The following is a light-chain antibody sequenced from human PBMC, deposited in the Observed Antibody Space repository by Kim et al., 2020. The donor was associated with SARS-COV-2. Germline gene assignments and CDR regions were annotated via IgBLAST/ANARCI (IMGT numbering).Light chain of an antibody. CDR2: GAS. J-gene: IGKJ1*01. CDR1: QSVTTN. Sequence: EIVMTQSPATLSASPGERATLSCRASQSVTTNLAWYQQKPGQVPRLLIYGASTRATGIPARFSGSGSGTEFTLTISSLQSEDFAVYYCHQYNNWPQAFGQGTKVDIK. V-gene: IGKV3-15*01. CDR3: HQYNNWPQA.